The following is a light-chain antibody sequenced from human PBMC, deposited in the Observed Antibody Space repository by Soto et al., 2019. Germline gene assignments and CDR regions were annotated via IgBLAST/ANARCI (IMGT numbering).Light chain of an antibody. CDR1: NIGIKS. CDR3: QVWDSSSDHYV. CDR2: YDS. J-gene: IGLJ1*01. V-gene: IGLV3-21*04. Sequence: SYELTQPPSVSVAPGKTARITCGGNNIGIKSVHWYQQKPGQAPVLVIYYDSDRPSVIPERFSGSNSGNTATLTISRVEAGDEADYYCQVWDSSSDHYVFGTGTKLTVL.